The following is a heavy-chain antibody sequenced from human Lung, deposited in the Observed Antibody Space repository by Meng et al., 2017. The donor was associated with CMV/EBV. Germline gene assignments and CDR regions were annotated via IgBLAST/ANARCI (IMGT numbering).Heavy chain of an antibody. Sequence: GGSLRLXCAASGFTFSDYYMSWVRQAPGKGLEWVSYISSSGSTIYYADSVKGRFTISRDNAKNSLYLQMNSLRAEDTAVYYCARVGRYSSSSGDHWGQGTLVTVSS. V-gene: IGHV3-11*01. CDR2: ISSSGSTI. D-gene: IGHD6-6*01. CDR3: ARVGRYSSSSGDH. CDR1: GFTFSDYY. J-gene: IGHJ5*02.